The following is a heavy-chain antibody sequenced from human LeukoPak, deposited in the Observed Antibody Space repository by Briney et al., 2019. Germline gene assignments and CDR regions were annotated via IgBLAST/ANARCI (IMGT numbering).Heavy chain of an antibody. D-gene: IGHD6-13*01. Sequence: ASVKVSCTASGYTFISYGISWVRQAPGQGLEWMGWISAYNGDTSYAQKFQGRVTMTRDTSISTAYMELSSLRSEDTAVYYCARREYSSSWYDFDYWGQGTLVTVSS. J-gene: IGHJ4*02. CDR3: ARREYSSSWYDFDY. CDR2: ISAYNGDT. V-gene: IGHV1-18*01. CDR1: GYTFISYG.